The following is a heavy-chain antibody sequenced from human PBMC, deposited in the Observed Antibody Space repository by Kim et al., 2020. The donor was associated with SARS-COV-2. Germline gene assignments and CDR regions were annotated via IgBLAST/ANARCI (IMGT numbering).Heavy chain of an antibody. CDR2: IDPSDSYT. CDR1: GYSLTIYW. J-gene: IGHJ6*02. Sequence: GESLKISCKGSGYSLTIYWISWVRQMPGKGLEWMGRIDPSDSYTNYSPSFQGHVTISADKSISTAYLQWNSLKASDTAMYFCATYTATDYYYGMDVWGQGTTVTVSS. CDR3: ATYTATDYYYGMDV. D-gene: IGHD3-16*01. V-gene: IGHV5-10-1*01.